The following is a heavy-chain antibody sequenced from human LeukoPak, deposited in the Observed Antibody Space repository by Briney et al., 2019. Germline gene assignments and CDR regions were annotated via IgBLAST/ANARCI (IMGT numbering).Heavy chain of an antibody. J-gene: IGHJ4*02. Sequence: GGSLRLSCAASGFTFSSYAMSWVRQAPGKGLGWVSAISGSGGSTYYADSVKGRFTISRDNSKNTLYLQMNSLRAEDTAVYYCAKVRVYPEYFDYWGQGTLVTVSS. D-gene: IGHD3-10*01. CDR2: ISGSGGST. CDR3: AKVRVYPEYFDY. V-gene: IGHV3-23*01. CDR1: GFTFSSYA.